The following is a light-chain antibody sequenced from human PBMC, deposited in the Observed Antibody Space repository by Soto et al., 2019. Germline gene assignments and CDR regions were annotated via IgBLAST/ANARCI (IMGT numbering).Light chain of an antibody. CDR1: QSISSW. V-gene: IGKV1-5*03. CDR3: QQHNSYPIT. Sequence: DIQMTQSPSTLSASVGDRVTITCRASQSISSWLIWYQQKPGKAPKLLIYKESSLESGVPSRFSGSGSGTEFTLTISSLQPDDFATYYCQQHNSYPITFGQGTRLEIK. J-gene: IGKJ5*01. CDR2: KES.